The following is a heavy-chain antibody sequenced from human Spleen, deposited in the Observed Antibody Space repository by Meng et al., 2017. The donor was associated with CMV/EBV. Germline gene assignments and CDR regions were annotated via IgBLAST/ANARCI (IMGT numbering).Heavy chain of an antibody. J-gene: IGHJ6*02. CDR2: ISSGGSSI. Sequence: GESLKISCAASGFTFSSYEMNWVRQAPGKGLEWVSYISSGGSSIYYADSVKGRFTISRDNAKNSLFLQMNSLRAEDSAVYYCARAPYCTSISCYGMDVWGQGTTVTVSS. CDR3: ARAPYCTSISCYGMDV. D-gene: IGHD2-2*01. V-gene: IGHV3-48*03. CDR1: GFTFSSYE.